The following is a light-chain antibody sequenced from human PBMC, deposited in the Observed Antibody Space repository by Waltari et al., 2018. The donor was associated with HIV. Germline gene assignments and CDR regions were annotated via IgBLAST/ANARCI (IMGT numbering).Light chain of an antibody. V-gene: IGKV4-1*01. J-gene: IGKJ1*01. CDR3: HQYDSTPQT. CDR1: PSVLFSSNSKTY. Sequence: DLVMTPSPDSLAVSLGERGPLRCRSSPSVLFSSNSKTYLAWYQQKSGQPPKVVIAWASTRESGVPDRFSGSGSGTDFTLTISSLQAEDVAVYYCHQYDSTPQTFGQGTKVEVK. CDR2: WAS.